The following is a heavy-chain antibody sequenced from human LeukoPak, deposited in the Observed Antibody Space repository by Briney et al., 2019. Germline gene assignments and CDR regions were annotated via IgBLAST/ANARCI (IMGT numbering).Heavy chain of an antibody. J-gene: IGHJ4*02. CDR3: ARDSGYYDSSGYEGY. CDR1: GGTFSSYA. D-gene: IGHD3-22*01. CDR2: IIPILGMA. V-gene: IGHV1-69*04. Sequence: ASVKVSCKASGGTFSSYAISWVRQAPGQGLEWMGRIIPILGMANYAQKFQGRVTITADKSTSTAYMELSSLRSEDTAVYYCARDSGYYDSSGYEGYWGQGTLVTVSS.